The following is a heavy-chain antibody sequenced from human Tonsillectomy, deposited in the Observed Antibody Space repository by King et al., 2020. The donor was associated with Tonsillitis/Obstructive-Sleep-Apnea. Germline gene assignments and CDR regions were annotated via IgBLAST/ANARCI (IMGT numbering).Heavy chain of an antibody. Sequence: VQLVESGGDLVQPGGSLRLSCAASGFNFRNFAMSWVRQAPGKGLEWVSCISESGDNTYYADSVKGRFTISRDNSRNTLYLQMNSLRVEDTALYYCAKGDRGDACHYFYMDVWGKGTTVTVSS. V-gene: IGHV3-23*04. J-gene: IGHJ6*03. CDR2: ISESGDNT. D-gene: IGHD3-16*01. CDR3: AKGDRGDACHYFYMDV. CDR1: GFNFRNFA.